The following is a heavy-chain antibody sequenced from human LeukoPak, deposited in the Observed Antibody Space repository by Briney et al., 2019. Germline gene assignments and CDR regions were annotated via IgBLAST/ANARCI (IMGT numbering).Heavy chain of an antibody. J-gene: IGHJ4*02. D-gene: IGHD6-13*01. Sequence: GGSLRLSCAASGFTVSSNYMSWVRQAPGKGLEWVSVIYTSGGTYYADSVKGRFTISRDNAKNSLYLQMNSLRAEDTAVYYCARDLAAASSYWGQGTLVTVSS. V-gene: IGHV3-53*01. CDR2: IYTSGGT. CDR1: GFTVSSNY. CDR3: ARDLAAASSY.